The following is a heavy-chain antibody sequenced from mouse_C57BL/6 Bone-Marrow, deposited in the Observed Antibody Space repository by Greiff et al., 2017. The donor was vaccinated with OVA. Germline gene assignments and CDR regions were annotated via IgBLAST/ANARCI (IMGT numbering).Heavy chain of an antibody. CDR1: GFTFSSYG. D-gene: IGHD1-1*01. V-gene: IGHV5-6*01. CDR3: ARHYYGSSYY. J-gene: IGHJ2*01. Sequence: DVHLVESGGDLVKPGGSLKLSCAASGFTFSSYGMSWVRQTPDKRLEWVATISSGGSYTYYPDSVKGRFTISRDNAKTTLYLQMSSLKSEDTAMYYCARHYYGSSYYWGQGTTLTVSS. CDR2: ISSGGSYT.